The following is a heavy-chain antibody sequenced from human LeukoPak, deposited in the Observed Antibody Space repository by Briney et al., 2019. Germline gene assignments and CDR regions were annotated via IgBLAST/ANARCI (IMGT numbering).Heavy chain of an antibody. J-gene: IGHJ3*02. CDR1: GFTFSSYS. V-gene: IGHV3-21*01. CDR2: IISSSSYI. CDR3: ARDGTPRGHAFDI. D-gene: IGHD1-7*01. Sequence: PGGSLRLSCAASGFTFSSYSMNWVRQAPGKGLGWVSSIISSSSYIYYADSVKGRFTISRDNAKNSLYLQMNSLRAEDTAVYYCARDGTPRGHAFDIWGQGTMVTVSS.